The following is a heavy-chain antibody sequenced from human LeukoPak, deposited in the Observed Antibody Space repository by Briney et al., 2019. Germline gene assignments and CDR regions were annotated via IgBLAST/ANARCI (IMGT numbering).Heavy chain of an antibody. V-gene: IGHV1-18*01. CDR2: ISAHNGNT. CDR1: GYTFTSYG. Sequence: VASVKVSCKASGYTFTSYGISWVRQAPGQGLEWMGWISAHNGNTNYAQKVQGRVTMTTDTSTSTAYMELRSLRSDDTAVYYCARGPYYYYYMDVWGKGTTVTVSS. CDR3: ARGPYYYYYMDV. J-gene: IGHJ6*03.